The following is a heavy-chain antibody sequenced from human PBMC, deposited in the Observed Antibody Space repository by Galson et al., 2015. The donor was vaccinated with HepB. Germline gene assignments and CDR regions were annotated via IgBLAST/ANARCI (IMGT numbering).Heavy chain of an antibody. V-gene: IGHV1-46*01. CDR2: INPSGGST. J-gene: IGHJ4*02. CDR1: GYTFTSYY. Sequence: SVKVSCKASGYTFTSYYMHWVRQAPGQGLEWMGIINPSGGSTSYAQKFQGRVTMTRDTSTSTVYMELSSLRSEDTAVYYCWCVVVTAMGYFDYWGQGTLVTVSS. CDR3: WCVVVTAMGYFDY. D-gene: IGHD2-21*02.